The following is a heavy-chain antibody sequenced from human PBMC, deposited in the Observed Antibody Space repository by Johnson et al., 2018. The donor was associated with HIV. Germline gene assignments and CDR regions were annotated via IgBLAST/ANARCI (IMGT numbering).Heavy chain of an antibody. D-gene: IGHD6-19*01. V-gene: IGHV3-23*04. Sequence: VQLVESGGGLVQPGGSLRLSCAASGFTFSSYAMSWVRQAPGKGLEWVSAISGSGGSTYYADSVKGRFTISRDNAKKSLYLQMDSLRAEDTALYYCAKDLRLSCGQWLVQGGAFDIWGQGTMVTVSS. J-gene: IGHJ3*02. CDR1: GFTFSSYA. CDR2: ISGSGGST. CDR3: AKDLRLSCGQWLVQGGAFDI.